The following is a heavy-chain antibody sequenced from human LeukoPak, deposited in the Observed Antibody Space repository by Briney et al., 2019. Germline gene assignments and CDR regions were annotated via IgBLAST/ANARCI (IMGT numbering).Heavy chain of an antibody. CDR2: ISSSSSYI. CDR3: ARDEGYYDSSGYLVDY. CDR1: GFTFSSYS. Sequence: GGSLRLSCAASGFTFSSYSMNWVRQAPGKGLEWVSSISSSSSYIYYADSVKGRFTISRDNAKTSLYLQMNSLRAEDTAVYYCARDEGYYDSSGYLVDYWGQGTLVTVSS. J-gene: IGHJ4*02. V-gene: IGHV3-21*01. D-gene: IGHD3-22*01.